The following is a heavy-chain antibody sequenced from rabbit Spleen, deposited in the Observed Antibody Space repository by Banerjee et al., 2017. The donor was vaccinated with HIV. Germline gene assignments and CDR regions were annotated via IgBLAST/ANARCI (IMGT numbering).Heavy chain of an antibody. CDR2: IHAAGVNNI. Sequence: QSLEESGGGLVQPGASLTLTCTASGFSFSSSDYMCWVRQAPGKGLEWIACIHAAGVNNIYYANWAKGRFTISKTSSTTVTLQMTSLTAADTATYFCARDTSSSFSSYGMHLWGQGTLVTVS. V-gene: IGHV1S40*01. CDR3: ARDTSSSFSSYGMHL. J-gene: IGHJ6*01. D-gene: IGHD1-1*01. CDR1: GFSFSSSDY.